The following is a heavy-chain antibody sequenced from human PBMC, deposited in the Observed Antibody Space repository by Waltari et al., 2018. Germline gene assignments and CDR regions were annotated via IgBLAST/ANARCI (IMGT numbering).Heavy chain of an antibody. D-gene: IGHD6-19*01. J-gene: IGHJ4*02. CDR1: GYTFTGHY. V-gene: IGHV1-2*02. CDR2: INPTSGGT. Sequence: QVQLVQSGAEVKKPGASVNVSCKTSGYTFTGHYIFWVRQAPGKGLEWMGWINPTSGGTRIAQKFQGRVTMTRDTSTTTAYLEVSELKSDDTAVYYCARGEPLAGRKIPFDSWGQGTLVTVSS. CDR3: ARGEPLAGRKIPFDS.